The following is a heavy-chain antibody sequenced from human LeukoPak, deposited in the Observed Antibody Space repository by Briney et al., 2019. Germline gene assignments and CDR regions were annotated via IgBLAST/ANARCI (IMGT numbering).Heavy chain of an antibody. CDR2: INNDGRST. Sequence: GGSLRLSCAASGFIFSSYWMHWVRQAPGKGLVWVSHINNDGRSTRYADSVKGRFTISRDNAKNTVYLQMNSLRVEDTAVYYCARDSNTDWYFDLWGRGTLVTVSS. CDR3: ARDSNTDWYFDL. J-gene: IGHJ2*01. CDR1: GFIFSSYW. D-gene: IGHD2-8*02. V-gene: IGHV3-74*01.